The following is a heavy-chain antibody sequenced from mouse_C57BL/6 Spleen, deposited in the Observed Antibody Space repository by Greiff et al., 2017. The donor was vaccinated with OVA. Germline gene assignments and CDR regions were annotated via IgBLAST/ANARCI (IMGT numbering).Heavy chain of an antibody. CDR1: GYTFTSYW. Sequence: QVQLQQPGTELVKPGASVKLSCKASGYTFTSYWMHWVKQRPGQGLEWIGNINPSNGGTNYNEKFKSKATLTVDKSSSTAYMQLSSLTSEDSAVYYCAREGVITTVVAKVGFAYWGQGTLVTVSA. V-gene: IGHV1-53*01. CDR2: INPSNGGT. CDR3: AREGVITTVVAKVGFAY. D-gene: IGHD1-1*01. J-gene: IGHJ3*01.